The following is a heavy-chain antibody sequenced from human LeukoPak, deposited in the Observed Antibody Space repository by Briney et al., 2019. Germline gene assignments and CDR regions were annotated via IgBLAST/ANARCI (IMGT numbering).Heavy chain of an antibody. V-gene: IGHV4-39*07. CDR3: ASSRGYYYYYMDV. J-gene: IGHJ6*03. CDR1: GGSISSSSYY. CDR2: IYYSGST. D-gene: IGHD3-10*01. Sequence: KSSETLSLTCTVSGGSISSSSYYWGWIRQPPGKGLEWIGSIYYSGSTYYNPSLKSRVTISVDTSKNQFSLKLSSVTAADTAVYYCASSRGYYYYYMDVWGKGTTVTVSS.